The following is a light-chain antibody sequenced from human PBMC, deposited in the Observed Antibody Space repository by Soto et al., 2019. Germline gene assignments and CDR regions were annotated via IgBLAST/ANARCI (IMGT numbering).Light chain of an antibody. CDR2: GAS. CDR3: LQYNSWTLS. CDR1: QSVSGN. Sequence: EIVMTQSPATLSVSPGERATLSCRASQSVSGNVAWYQQKPGQPPRLLIYGASTRATGIQARVSGSGSGTEFTLTISTLQSADCSVYYCLQYNSWTLSVGGGTMAVIK. J-gene: IGKJ4*02. V-gene: IGKV3-15*01.